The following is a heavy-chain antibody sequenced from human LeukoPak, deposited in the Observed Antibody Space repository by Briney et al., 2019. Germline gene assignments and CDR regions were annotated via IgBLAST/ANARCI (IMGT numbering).Heavy chain of an antibody. V-gene: IGHV3-30*18. CDR1: GFTFSSYG. J-gene: IGHJ4*02. D-gene: IGHD3-10*01. CDR3: AKGRIRGVILDFDY. Sequence: GRSVRLSCAASGFTFSSYGMHWVRQAPGKGLEWVAVISNDGSNKYYADSVKGRFTISRDNSKNTMYLQMNSVRAEDTAVYYCAKGRIRGVILDFDYWGQGTLVTVSS. CDR2: ISNDGSNK.